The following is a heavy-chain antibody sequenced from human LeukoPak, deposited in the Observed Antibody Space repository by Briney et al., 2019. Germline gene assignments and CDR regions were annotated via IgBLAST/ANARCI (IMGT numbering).Heavy chain of an antibody. Sequence: SETLSLTCAVYGVSFSDYYWTWIRQPPGKGLEWIGEINHSGSPNNNPSLKSRVSISFDTSKNQFSLKLTSVTAADTAVYYCGSRRTAMFGVIKGPIDYWGQETLVTVSS. CDR2: INHSGSP. D-gene: IGHD3-3*01. CDR3: GSRRTAMFGVIKGPIDY. V-gene: IGHV4-34*01. CDR1: GVSFSDYY. J-gene: IGHJ4*02.